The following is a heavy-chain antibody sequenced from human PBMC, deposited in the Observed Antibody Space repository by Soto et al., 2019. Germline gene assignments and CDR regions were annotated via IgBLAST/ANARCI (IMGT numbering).Heavy chain of an antibody. J-gene: IGHJ4*02. V-gene: IGHV4-30-4*01. CDR3: ARAPNWLGELLGYFDY. D-gene: IGHD3-10*01. CDR1: GGSISSGDYY. CDR2: IYYSGST. Sequence: PSETLSLTCTVSGGSISSGDYYWSWIRQPPGKGLEWIGYIYYSGSTYYNPSLKSRVTISVDTSKNQFSLKLSSVTAADTAVYYCARAPNWLGELLGYFDYGGKGTLVTVP.